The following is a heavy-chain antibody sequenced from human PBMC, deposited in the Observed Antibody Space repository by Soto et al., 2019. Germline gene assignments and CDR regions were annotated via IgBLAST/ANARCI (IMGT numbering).Heavy chain of an antibody. V-gene: IGHV1-8*01. Sequence: ASVKVSCKASGYTFTSYDINWVRQATGQGLEWMGWMNPNSGNTGYAQKFQGRVTMTRNTSISTAYMELSSLRSEDTAVYYCARGICSGGSCYFDYYYYYYMDVWGKGTTVTVSS. CDR1: GYTFTSYD. D-gene: IGHD2-15*01. CDR3: ARGICSGGSCYFDYYYYYYMDV. J-gene: IGHJ6*03. CDR2: MNPNSGNT.